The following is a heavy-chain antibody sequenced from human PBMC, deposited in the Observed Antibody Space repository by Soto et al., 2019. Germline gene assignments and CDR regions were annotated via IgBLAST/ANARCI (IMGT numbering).Heavy chain of an antibody. Sequence: PGGSLRLSCAASGFTFGDYAMHWVRQAPGKGLEWVSGISWNSDSIGYVDSVQGRFTISRDNAKNSLYLQLNRLRPEDTAVYYCASRSATVLSLTYWGPGTQVTVSS. CDR3: ASRSATVLSLTY. D-gene: IGHD2-8*01. V-gene: IGHV3-9*01. CDR1: GFTFGDYA. CDR2: ISWNSDSI. J-gene: IGHJ4*02.